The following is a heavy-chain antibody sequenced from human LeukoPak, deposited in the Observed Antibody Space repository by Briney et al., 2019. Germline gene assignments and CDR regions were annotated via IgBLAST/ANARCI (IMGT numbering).Heavy chain of an antibody. D-gene: IGHD6-19*01. CDR3: ARDPSFEIAVAGTLDY. CDR2: ISAYNGNT. Sequence: ASVKVSCKASGYTFTSYGISWVRQAPGQGLEWMGWISAYNGNTNYAQKLQGRVTMTTDTSTSTAYMELRSLRSDDTAVYYCARDPSFEIAVAGTLDYWGQGTLVTVSS. CDR1: GYTFTSYG. V-gene: IGHV1-18*01. J-gene: IGHJ4*02.